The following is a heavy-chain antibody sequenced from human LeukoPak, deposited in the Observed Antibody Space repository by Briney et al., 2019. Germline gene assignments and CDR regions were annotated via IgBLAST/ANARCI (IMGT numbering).Heavy chain of an antibody. J-gene: IGHJ4*02. CDR1: GGSISSGGYY. Sequence: SETLSLTCTVSGGSISSGGYYWSWIRQPPGKGLEWIGYIYHSGSTYYNPSLRSRVTISVDRSKNQFSLKLSFVTAADTAVYYCARSRQLAPFDYWGQGTLVTVSS. V-gene: IGHV4-30-2*01. D-gene: IGHD6-6*01. CDR3: ARSRQLAPFDY. CDR2: IYHSGST.